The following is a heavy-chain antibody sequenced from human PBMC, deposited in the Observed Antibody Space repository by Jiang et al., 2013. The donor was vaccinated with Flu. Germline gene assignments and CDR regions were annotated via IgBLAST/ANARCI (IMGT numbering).Heavy chain of an antibody. Sequence: QLVESGGGVVQPGRSLRLSCAASGFTFSSYAMHWVRQAPGKGLEWVAVISYDGSNKYYADSVKGRFTISRDNSKNTLYLQMNSLRAEDTAVYYCASDIVATIIDYWGQGTLVTVSS. CDR1: GFTFSSYA. CDR2: ISYDGSNK. CDR3: ASDIVATIIDY. J-gene: IGHJ4*02. V-gene: IGHV3-30-3*01. D-gene: IGHD5-12*01.